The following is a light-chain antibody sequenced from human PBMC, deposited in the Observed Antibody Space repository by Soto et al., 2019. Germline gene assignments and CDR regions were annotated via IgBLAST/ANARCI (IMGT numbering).Light chain of an antibody. CDR2: GAS. Sequence: EIVMTQSPTTLSVSPGERATLSCRASRSVAYNLAWYQQKPAQAPRLLIYGASTRATGIPARFSASGFGTDFTLTISSLQSEDFSIYYCQQYNDLPPYTFGQGTKVDIK. V-gene: IGKV3-15*01. CDR3: QQYNDLPPYT. J-gene: IGKJ2*01. CDR1: RSVAYN.